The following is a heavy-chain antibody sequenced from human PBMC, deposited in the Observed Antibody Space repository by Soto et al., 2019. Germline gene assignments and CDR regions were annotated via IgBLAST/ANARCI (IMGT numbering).Heavy chain of an antibody. CDR2: INHSGST. V-gene: IGHV4-34*01. CDR3: ARRKSPGSFDY. CDR1: GGSFSGYY. J-gene: IGHJ4*02. Sequence: PSETLSLTCAVYGGSFSGYYWSWIRQPPGKGLEWIGEINHSGSTNYNPSLKSRVTISVDTSKNQFSLKLSSVTAADTAVYYCARRKSPGSFDYWGQGTLVTVSS.